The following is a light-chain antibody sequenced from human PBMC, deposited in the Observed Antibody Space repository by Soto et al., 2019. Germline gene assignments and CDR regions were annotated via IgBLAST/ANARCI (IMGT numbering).Light chain of an antibody. CDR2: RND. CDR1: NSNLGSNP. Sequence: QSVLTQPPSASVTPGQRGTISCSGSNSNLGSNPVNCDLHLPGTAPKLLIYRNDQRPSGVPDRFSGSSSGTSASLAISGLQSEDEADYFCSAWDDSRYGPVCGGGTKLPVL. J-gene: IGLJ2*01. V-gene: IGLV1-44*01. CDR3: SAWDDSRYGPV.